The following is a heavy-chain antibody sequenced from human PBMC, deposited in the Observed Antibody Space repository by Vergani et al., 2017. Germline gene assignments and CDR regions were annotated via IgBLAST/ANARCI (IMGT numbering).Heavy chain of an antibody. Sequence: DVQLVQSGAEVKKPGESLKISCKGSGYSFTTYWIGWVRQLPGKGLGWMGIIYPGDSDTRYSRSCQGQVIMSADKSISSAYLQWSSLKASDTATYYCGRVGVSGGGIDVWGQGTTVTVSS. CDR2: IYPGDSDT. J-gene: IGHJ6*02. CDR1: GYSFTTYW. D-gene: IGHD6-19*01. CDR3: GRVGVSGGGIDV. V-gene: IGHV5-51*01.